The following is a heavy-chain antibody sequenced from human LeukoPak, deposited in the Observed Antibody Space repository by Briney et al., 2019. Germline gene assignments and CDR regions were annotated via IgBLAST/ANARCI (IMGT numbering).Heavy chain of an antibody. J-gene: IGHJ6*03. CDR2: IYYSGST. Sequence: PWETLSLTCTGSGCTISSHYWSWIRQPPGKGLEWIGYIYYSGSTNYNPSLKSRVTISVDTSKNQFSLRLSSVTAADTAVYYCARGETNYYYYYMDVWGKGTTVTVSS. CDR1: GCTISSHY. CDR3: ARGETNYYYYYMDV. D-gene: IGHD1-7*01. V-gene: IGHV4-59*11.